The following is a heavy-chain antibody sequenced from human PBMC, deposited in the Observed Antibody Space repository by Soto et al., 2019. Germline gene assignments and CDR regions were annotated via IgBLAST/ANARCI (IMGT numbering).Heavy chain of an antibody. J-gene: IGHJ4*02. D-gene: IGHD3-10*02. CDR1: GFSISDHY. CDR3: ARSGDNYNVLDY. Sequence: GGSLRLSCAPSGFSISDHYMSWIRQAPGKGLEWVSYSSNSGTFTKYADSVKGRFSISRDNAKNSLYLEISSLRGEDTAIYYCARSGDNYNVLDYWGQGTPVTVSS. CDR2: SSNSGTFT. V-gene: IGHV3-11*03.